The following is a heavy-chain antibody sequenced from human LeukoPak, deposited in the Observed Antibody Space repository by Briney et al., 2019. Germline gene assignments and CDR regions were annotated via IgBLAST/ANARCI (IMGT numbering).Heavy chain of an antibody. D-gene: IGHD3-22*01. V-gene: IGHV4-39*01. CDR2: ISYSGST. Sequence: SETLSLTCTVSGDSISSSRHSWGRIRQPPGKGLEWIGSISYSGSTYYNPSLKTRVTMSVDTSENQFSLKLSSVTAADTAVYYCARGRGAYYDGSGPGDYWGQGTLATVSS. J-gene: IGHJ4*02. CDR1: GDSISSSRHS. CDR3: ARGRGAYYDGSGPGDY.